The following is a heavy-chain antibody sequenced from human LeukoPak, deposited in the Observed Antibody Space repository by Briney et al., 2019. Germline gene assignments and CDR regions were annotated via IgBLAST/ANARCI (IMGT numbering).Heavy chain of an antibody. CDR2: ISSSSYI. CDR3: ARDLSGLGYDSSGYFREVDY. J-gene: IGHJ4*02. D-gene: IGHD3-22*01. V-gene: IGHV3-21*01. CDR1: GFTFSSYS. Sequence: PGGSLRLSCAASGFTFSSYSMNWVRQAPGKGLEWVSSISSSSYIYYADSVKGRFTISRDNAKNSLYLQMNSLRAEDTAVYYCARDLSGLGYDSSGYFREVDYWGQGTLVTVSS.